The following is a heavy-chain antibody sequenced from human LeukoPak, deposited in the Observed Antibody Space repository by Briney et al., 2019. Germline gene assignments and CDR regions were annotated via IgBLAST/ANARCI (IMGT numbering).Heavy chain of an antibody. V-gene: IGHV4-4*07. D-gene: IGHD3-22*01. CDR2: IYTSGST. Sequence: SETLSLTCTVSGDSISTYYRSWIRQSAGKGLEWIGRIYTSGSTNYNPSLKSRVTMSVDTSKNQFSLKLSSVTAADTAVYYCARAGYYYDGSGYYYADYWGQGTLVTVSS. CDR3: ARAGYYYDGSGYYYADY. J-gene: IGHJ4*02. CDR1: GDSISTYY.